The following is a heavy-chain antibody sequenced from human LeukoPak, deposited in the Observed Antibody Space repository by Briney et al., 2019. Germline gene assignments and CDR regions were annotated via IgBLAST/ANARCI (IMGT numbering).Heavy chain of an antibody. CDR3: AKIATRLIDSFGSGRDWFDP. V-gene: IGHV3-23*01. CDR1: GFTFSSYA. J-gene: IGHJ5*02. Sequence: PGGSLRLSCAASGFTFSSYAMSWVRQAPGKGLEWVSAISGSGGSTYYADSVKGRFTISRDNSKNTLFLQMNSLRAEDTALYYCAKIATRLIDSFGSGRDWFDPWGQGTLVTVSS. D-gene: IGHD3-10*01. CDR2: ISGSGGST.